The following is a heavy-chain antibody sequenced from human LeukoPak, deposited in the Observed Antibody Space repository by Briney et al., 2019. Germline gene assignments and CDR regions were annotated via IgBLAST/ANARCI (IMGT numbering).Heavy chain of an antibody. CDR3: ARVHQYSSGWYLSYYFDY. Sequence: PSETLSLTCAVSGGSISSSNWWSWVRQPPGKGLEWIGEIYHSGSTNYNPSLKSRVTISVDKSKNQFSLKLSSVTAADTAVYYCARVHQYSSGWYLSYYFDYWGQGTLVTVSS. CDR1: GGSISSSNW. V-gene: IGHV4-4*02. J-gene: IGHJ4*02. D-gene: IGHD6-19*01. CDR2: IYHSGST.